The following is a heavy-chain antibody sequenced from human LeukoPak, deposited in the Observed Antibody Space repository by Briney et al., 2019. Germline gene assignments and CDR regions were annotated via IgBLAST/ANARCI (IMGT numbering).Heavy chain of an antibody. D-gene: IGHD3-10*01. V-gene: IGHV1-46*01. Sequence: ASVKVSCKASGYTFTSYYMHWVRQAPGQGLEWMGIINPSGGSTSYAQKFQGRVTMTTDTSTSTAYMELRSLRSDDTAVYYCARDEQGSSSFFDYWGQGTLVTVSS. CDR1: GYTFTSYY. J-gene: IGHJ4*02. CDR2: INPSGGST. CDR3: ARDEQGSSSFFDY.